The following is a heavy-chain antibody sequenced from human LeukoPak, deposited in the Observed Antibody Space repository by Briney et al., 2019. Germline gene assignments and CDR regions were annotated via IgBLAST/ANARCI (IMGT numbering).Heavy chain of an antibody. CDR1: GYSFTSYW. J-gene: IGHJ4*02. D-gene: IGHD5-12*01. CDR3: ARHGEGYDYFDY. V-gene: IGHV5-10-1*01. Sequence: GESLKISCKGSGYSFTSYWISWVRQMPGKGLEWMGRIDPSDSYTNYSPSFQGHVTISADKSNSTAYLQWSSLKASDTAMYYCARHGEGYDYFDYWGQGTLVTVSS. CDR2: IDPSDSYT.